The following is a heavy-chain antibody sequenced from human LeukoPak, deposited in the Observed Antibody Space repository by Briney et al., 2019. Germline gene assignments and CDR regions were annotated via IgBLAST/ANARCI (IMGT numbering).Heavy chain of an antibody. J-gene: IGHJ4*02. D-gene: IGHD3-10*01. Sequence: GGSLRLSCVASGLTFSSSVLSWVRQAPGQGLEWVSTISGSGTGTYYADSVKGRFTISRDNSKNTLYLQMNSLRAEDTAVYYCAKDQPFSGSYYDYWGQGILVTVSS. CDR2: ISGSGTGT. CDR1: GLTFSSSV. CDR3: AKDQPFSGSYYDY. V-gene: IGHV3-23*01.